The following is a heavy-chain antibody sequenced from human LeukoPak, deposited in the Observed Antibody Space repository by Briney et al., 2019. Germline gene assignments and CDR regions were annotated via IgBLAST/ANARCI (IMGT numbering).Heavy chain of an antibody. CDR2: ISYDGSNK. CDR3: AKGNYDILTGPGSYYGMDV. J-gene: IGHJ6*02. D-gene: IGHD3-9*01. V-gene: IGHV3-30*18. CDR1: GFTFSSYG. Sequence: PGGSLRLSCAASGFTFSSYGMHWVRQAPGKGLEWGAVISYDGSNKYYADSVKGRFTISRDNSKNTLYLQMNSLRAEDTAVYYCAKGNYDILTGPGSYYGMDVWGQGTTVTVSS.